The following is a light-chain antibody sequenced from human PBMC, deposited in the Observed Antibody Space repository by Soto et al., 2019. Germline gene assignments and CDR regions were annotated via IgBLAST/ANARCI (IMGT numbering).Light chain of an antibody. Sequence: EIVLTQSPGTLSLSPGERATLFCRASQSLSRTYLAWYQQKPGQAPRLLIYGASNRATGIPDRFSGSGSGTDFTLTINRLEPEDFAVYYCQQYGSSPLTFGQGTKVEI. CDR1: QSLSRTY. CDR2: GAS. CDR3: QQYGSSPLT. J-gene: IGKJ1*01. V-gene: IGKV3-20*01.